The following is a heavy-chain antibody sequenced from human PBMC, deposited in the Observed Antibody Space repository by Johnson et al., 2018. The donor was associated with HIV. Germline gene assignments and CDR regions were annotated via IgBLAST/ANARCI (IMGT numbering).Heavy chain of an antibody. J-gene: IGHJ3*02. CDR3: ANSLLLDAFNI. CDR2: ISGGEDDT. Sequence: VQLVESGGGLVKPGGSLRLSCAASGFTFINAWMTWVRQAPGKGLEWVSFISGGEDDTYYADSVKGRFTISRDNSKTTLYLQMNSLRDEDTAVYYCANSLLLDAFNIWGQGTMVTVSS. CDR1: GFTFINAW. V-gene: IGHV3-23*04.